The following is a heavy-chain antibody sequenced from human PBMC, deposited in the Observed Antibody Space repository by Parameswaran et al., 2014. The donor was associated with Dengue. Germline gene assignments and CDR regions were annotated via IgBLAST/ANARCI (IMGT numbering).Heavy chain of an antibody. Sequence: WVRQAPGQGFEWMGIINPSGGSTSYAQKFQGRVTMTRDTSTSTVYMELSSLRSEDTAVYYCARDHPYYDILTKGAFDIWGQGTMVTVSS. CDR2: INPSGGST. V-gene: IGHV1-46*01. D-gene: IGHD3-9*01. J-gene: IGHJ3*02. CDR3: ARDHPYYDILTKGAFDI.